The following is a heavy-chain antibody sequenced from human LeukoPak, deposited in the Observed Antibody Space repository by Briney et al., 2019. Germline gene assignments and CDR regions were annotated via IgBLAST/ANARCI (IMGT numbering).Heavy chain of an antibody. J-gene: IGHJ6*02. V-gene: IGHV4-61*02. CDR2: IYTSGST. CDR1: GGSISSGSYY. D-gene: IGHD3-10*01. Sequence: SETLSLTCTVSGGSISSGSYYWSWIRQPAGKGLEWIGRIYTSGSTNYNPSLKSRVTISVDTSKNQFSLKLSSVTAADTAVYYCARESVLLWFGEFPGGMDFWGQGTTVTVSS. CDR3: ARESVLLWFGEFPGGMDF.